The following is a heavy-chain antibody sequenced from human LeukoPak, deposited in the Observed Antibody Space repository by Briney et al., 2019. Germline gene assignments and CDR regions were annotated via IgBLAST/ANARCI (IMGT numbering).Heavy chain of an antibody. CDR2: IRSDGYYK. V-gene: IGHV3-30*02. CDR3: ARGESSSESGGF. D-gene: IGHD3-16*01. CDR1: GFTVSDYG. J-gene: IGHJ4*02. Sequence: GGSLRLSCAASGFTVSDYGMHWVRQSPGKGLEWVAFIRSDGYYKYYADSVKGRFTISRDNSKNTLYLQMNSLRPEDGALYFCARGESSSESGGFWGQGTLVTVS.